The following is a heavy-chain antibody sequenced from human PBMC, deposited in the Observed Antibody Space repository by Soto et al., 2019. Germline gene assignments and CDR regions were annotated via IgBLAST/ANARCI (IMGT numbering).Heavy chain of an antibody. J-gene: IGHJ4*02. CDR2: IKSKTDGGTT. V-gene: IGHV3-15*01. D-gene: IGHD3-3*01. CDR3: TTGPGGGYDFWSGYTFDY. Sequence: GGSLRLSCAASGFTFSNAWMSWVRQAPGKGLEWVGRIKSKTDGGTTDYAAPVKGRFTISRDDSKNTLYLQMNSLKTEDTAVYYCTTGPGGGYDFWSGYTFDYWGQGTLVTVSS. CDR1: GFTFSNAW.